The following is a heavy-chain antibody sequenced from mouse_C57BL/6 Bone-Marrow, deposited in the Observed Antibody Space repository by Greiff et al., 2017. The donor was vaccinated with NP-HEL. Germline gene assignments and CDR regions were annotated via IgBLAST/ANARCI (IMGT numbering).Heavy chain of an antibody. CDR2: SRNKANDYTT. V-gene: IGHV7-1*01. J-gene: IGHJ4*01. CDR3: ARDAAGRDYAMDY. CDR1: GFTFSDFY. D-gene: IGHD4-1*01. Sequence: EVNLVESGGGLVQSGRSLRLSCATSGFTFSDFYMEWVRQAPGKGLEWIAASRNKANDYTTEYSASVKGRFIVSRDTSQSILYLQMNALRAEDTAIYYCARDAAGRDYAMDYWGQGTSVTVSS.